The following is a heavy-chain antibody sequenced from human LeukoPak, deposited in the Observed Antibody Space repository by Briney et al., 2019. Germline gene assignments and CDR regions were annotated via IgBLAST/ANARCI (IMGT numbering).Heavy chain of an antibody. Sequence: GASVKVSCKASGYTFTGYYMHWVRHAPGQGLEWMGWINPNSGGTNYAQKFQGRVTMTRDTSISTAYMELSRLRSDDTAVYYCARVVRGPSGGSGSYYKPMYYFDYWGQGTLVTVSS. CDR1: GYTFTGYY. D-gene: IGHD3-10*01. V-gene: IGHV1-2*02. CDR2: INPNSGGT. J-gene: IGHJ4*02. CDR3: ARVVRGPSGGSGSYYKPMYYFDY.